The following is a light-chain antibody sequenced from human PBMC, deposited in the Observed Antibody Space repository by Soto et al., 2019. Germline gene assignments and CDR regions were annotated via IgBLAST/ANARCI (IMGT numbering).Light chain of an antibody. V-gene: IGKV1-5*01. Sequence: EIQRTQSPSTLSASVGDRFTSTRMASQTINSWLAWYQQKPGKAPKVLIFDASSLKTGVPSRFSGSGSGTEFTITISNLQPDDFATYYCQQYDSYSSGPFGPVTQVEIK. CDR3: QQYDSYSSGP. CDR1: QTINSW. J-gene: IGKJ1*01. CDR2: DAS.